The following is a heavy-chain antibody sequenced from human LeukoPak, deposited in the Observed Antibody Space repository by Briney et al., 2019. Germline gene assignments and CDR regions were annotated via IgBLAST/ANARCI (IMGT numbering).Heavy chain of an antibody. CDR3: ARMGNSAFDF. D-gene: IGHD4-23*01. CDR2: INTDGSGT. J-gene: IGHJ3*01. CDR1: GFTFRTYW. V-gene: IGHV3-74*01. Sequence: QPGGSLRLSCAASGFTFRTYWMHWVRQAPGKGLLWVSRINTDGSGTIYADSVKGRFTISRDNANNTLYLQMNSPRAEDTAMYYCARMGNSAFDFRGQGTMVTVSS.